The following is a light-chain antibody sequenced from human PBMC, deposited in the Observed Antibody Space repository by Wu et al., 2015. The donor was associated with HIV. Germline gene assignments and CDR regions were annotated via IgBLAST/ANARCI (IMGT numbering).Light chain of an antibody. V-gene: IGKV3-15*01. Sequence: EIVMTQSPVTLSVSPGERATLSCRASQSVSSNLAWYQQKPGQAPRLLIFSASTRAIGIPARFSGSGSGTDFTLTISRLEPEDFAVYYCQQYGTSPFYTFGQGTKLEIK. CDR1: QSVSSN. CDR3: QQYGTSPFYT. J-gene: IGKJ2*01. CDR2: SAS.